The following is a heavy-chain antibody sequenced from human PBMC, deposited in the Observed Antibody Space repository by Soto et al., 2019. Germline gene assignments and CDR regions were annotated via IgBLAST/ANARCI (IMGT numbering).Heavy chain of an antibody. D-gene: IGHD6-19*01. CDR2: LSGSGTST. CDR3: AKATTNGGWFNPFDS. J-gene: IGHJ4*02. CDR1: GFRFVNYS. Sequence: EVQLLESGGGLVQPGGSLGASWAASGFRFVNYSMNGGRQGPGKGLEWVSGLSGSGTSTYYADSVKGGFTISRDNSRDTLFLQMTSMTADDTAVYYCAKATTNGGWFNPFDSWGQGALVTVSS. V-gene: IGHV3-23*01.